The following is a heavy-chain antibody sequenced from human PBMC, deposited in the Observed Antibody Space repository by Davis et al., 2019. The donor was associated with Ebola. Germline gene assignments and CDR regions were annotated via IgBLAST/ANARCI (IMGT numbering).Heavy chain of an antibody. CDR3: ARGDSYYDPSGYYAGPEAPDH. D-gene: IGHD3-22*01. V-gene: IGHV4-30-4*07. CDR1: GGFVSSGGYS. CDR2: YYYTGST. J-gene: IGHJ4*02. Sequence: MPSETLSLTCAVSGGFVSSGGYSWNWIRQPPGKGLEWIGYYYYTGSTYYSPSLRSRVTISVDTSKNRFSLKLTSVTAADTAVYYCARGDSYYDPSGYYAGPEAPDHWGQGTLVSVSS.